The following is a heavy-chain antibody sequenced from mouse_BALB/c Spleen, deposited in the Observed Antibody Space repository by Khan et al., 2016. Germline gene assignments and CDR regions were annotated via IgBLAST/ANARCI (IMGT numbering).Heavy chain of an antibody. CDR2: ISTGGGT. D-gene: IGHD2-3*01. V-gene: IGHV5-6-5*01. J-gene: IGHJ2*01. CDR3: SRVGDDSYPYFDY. Sequence: EVELVESGGDLVKPGGSLKLSCTASGFSFSSYAMSWVRQTPEKRLEWVASISTGGGTYYPASVKGRFTISRDHARNILYLQMNSLRSEDTAKYYCSRVGDDSYPYFDYWGQGTTLTVSS. CDR1: GFSFSSYA.